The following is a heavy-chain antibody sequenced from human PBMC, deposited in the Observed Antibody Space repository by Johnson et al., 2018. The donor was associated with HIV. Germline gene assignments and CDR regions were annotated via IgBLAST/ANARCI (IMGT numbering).Heavy chain of an antibody. CDR3: VRDTGYCSGGRCDDAFDV. V-gene: IGHV3-30*03. CDR2: ISYDGSDK. Sequence: VQLVESGGGLVQPGGSLRLSCAASGFTFSDYYMSWIRQAPGKGLEWVAVISYDGSDKYYADSVKGRFTISRDNAKNSMYLQMNSLRVEDTALYYCVRDTGYCSGGRCDDAFDVWGQGTVVTVSS. CDR1: GFTFSDYY. D-gene: IGHD2-15*01. J-gene: IGHJ3*01.